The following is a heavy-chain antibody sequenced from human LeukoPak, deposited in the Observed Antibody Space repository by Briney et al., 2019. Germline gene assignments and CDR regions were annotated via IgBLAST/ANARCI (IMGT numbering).Heavy chain of an antibody. D-gene: IGHD3-10*01. CDR1: GYTFTAYL. CDR2: INPNRGET. Sequence: ASVKVSCKASGYTFTAYLLHWVRQAPGQGLEWMGWINPNRGETDYAQNFQGRVTMTRDTSINTAYMDLNRLRPDDTAVYYCVRSPTSGTYYNRPYYFDYWGQGTLVTVSS. V-gene: IGHV1-2*02. J-gene: IGHJ4*02. CDR3: VRSPTSGTYYNRPYYFDY.